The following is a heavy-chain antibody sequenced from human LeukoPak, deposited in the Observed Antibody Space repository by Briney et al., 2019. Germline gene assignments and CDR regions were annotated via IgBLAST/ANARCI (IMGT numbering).Heavy chain of an antibody. CDR1: GGSISSDSYY. Sequence: SQTLSLTCTVSGGSISSDSYYWSWIRQHPWQGLEWIGYIYYSGSTYYNPSLKSRVTISVDTSKNQFSLKLSSVTAADTAVYYCARNYYFDYWGQGTLVTVSS. CDR2: IYYSGST. V-gene: IGHV4-31*03. J-gene: IGHJ4*02. CDR3: ARNYYFDY.